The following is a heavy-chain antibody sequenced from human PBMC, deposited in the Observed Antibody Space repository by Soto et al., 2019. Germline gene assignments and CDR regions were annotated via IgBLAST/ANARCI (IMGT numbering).Heavy chain of an antibody. D-gene: IGHD2-15*01. Sequence: GGSLRLSCAASGFTFSSYAMSWVRQTPGKGLEWVSAISGSGGSTYYADSVKGRFTISRDNSKNTPYLQMNSLRAEDTAVYYCAKDGVVVVARFDYWGQGTLVTVSS. CDR1: GFTFSSYA. J-gene: IGHJ4*02. CDR2: ISGSGGST. CDR3: AKDGVVVVARFDY. V-gene: IGHV3-23*01.